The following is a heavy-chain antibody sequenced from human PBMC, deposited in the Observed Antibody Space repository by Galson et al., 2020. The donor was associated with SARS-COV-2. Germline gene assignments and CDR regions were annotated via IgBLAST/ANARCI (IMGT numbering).Heavy chain of an antibody. J-gene: IGHJ6*02. V-gene: IGHV4-61*02. D-gene: IGHD2-2*01. CDR2: IYTSGST. Sequence: SETLSLTCTVSGGYISSGSYYWSWIRQPAGKGLEWIGRIYTSGSTNYNPSLKSRVTISVDTSKNQFSLKLSSVTAADTAVYYCARSASGIVVVPAADYYYYYGMDVWGQGTTVTVSS. CDR3: ARSASGIVVVPAADYYYYYGMDV. CDR1: GGYISSGSYY.